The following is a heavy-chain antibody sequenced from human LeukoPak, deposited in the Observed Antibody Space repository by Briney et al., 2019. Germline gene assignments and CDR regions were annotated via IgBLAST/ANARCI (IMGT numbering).Heavy chain of an antibody. V-gene: IGHV4-39*01. CDR3: ARLGVGAFDI. D-gene: IGHD2-15*01. J-gene: IGHJ3*02. CDR2: IYYSGST. Sequence: SETLSLTXTVSGGSISSSSYYWGWIRQPPGKGLEWIGSIYYSGSTYYNPSLKSRVTISVDTSKNQFSLKLSSVTAAVTAVYYCARLGVGAFDIWGQGTMVTVSS. CDR1: GGSISSSSYY.